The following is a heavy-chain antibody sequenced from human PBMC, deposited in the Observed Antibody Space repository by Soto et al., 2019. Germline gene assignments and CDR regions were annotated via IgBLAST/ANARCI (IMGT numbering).Heavy chain of an antibody. Sequence: LETLSLTCTVSCDSINNYYWTWIRQPPGKGLEWIGYIYDSGSTSYNPSLKSRLTISVDTSKNQFSLRLKSVTAADTAVYYCARGTKYYYQGMDVWGQGTTVTVSS. CDR2: IYDSGST. J-gene: IGHJ6*02. CDR3: ARGTKYYYQGMDV. CDR1: CDSINNYY. V-gene: IGHV4-59*01.